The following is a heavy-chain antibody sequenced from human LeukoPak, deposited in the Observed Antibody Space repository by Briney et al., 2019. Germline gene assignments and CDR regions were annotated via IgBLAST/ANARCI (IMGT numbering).Heavy chain of an antibody. CDR2: ISSSASTI. CDR3: ATDDGQHGSGYYYPY. V-gene: IGHV3-48*03. CDR1: GFTFSSFE. D-gene: IGHD3-22*01. J-gene: IGHJ4*02. Sequence: PGGSLRLSCAASGFTFSSFEMNWVRQAPGKGLEWVSYISSSASTIYYADSVKGRFTLSRDNAKNSLYLQMNSLRAEDTAVYYCATDDGQHGSGYYYPYWGQGTLVTVSS.